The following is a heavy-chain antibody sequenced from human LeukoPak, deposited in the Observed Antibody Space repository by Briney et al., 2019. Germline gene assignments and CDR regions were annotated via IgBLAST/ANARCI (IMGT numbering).Heavy chain of an antibody. D-gene: IGHD3-16*01. V-gene: IGHV3-53*01. Sequence: GGSLRLSCTVSGFTVSTNSMTWVRQAPGKGLEWVSTIISGGNTYYADSVKGRFTISRDNSKNTLYLQLNSLRAEDTAVYYCAKDLFGGGDYWGQGTLVTVSS. CDR1: GFTVSTNS. J-gene: IGHJ4*02. CDR3: AKDLFGGGDY. CDR2: IISGGNT.